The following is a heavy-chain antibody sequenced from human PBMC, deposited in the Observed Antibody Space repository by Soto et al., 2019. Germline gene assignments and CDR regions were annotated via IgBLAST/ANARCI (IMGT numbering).Heavy chain of an antibody. J-gene: IGHJ6*02. V-gene: IGHV4-59*01. CDR2: IYYSGST. Sequence: WETLSLTCTVSGGSISSYYWSWIRQPPGKGLEWIGYIYYSGSTNYNPSLKSRVTISVDTSKNQFSLKLSSVTAADTAVYYCARDRLRVRGSTYYYYGMNVWGQGTTVTVSS. D-gene: IGHD3-10*01. CDR1: GGSISSYY. CDR3: ARDRLRVRGSTYYYYGMNV.